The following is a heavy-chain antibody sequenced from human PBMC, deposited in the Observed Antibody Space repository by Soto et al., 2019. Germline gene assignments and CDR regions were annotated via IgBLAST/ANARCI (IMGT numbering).Heavy chain of an antibody. D-gene: IGHD6-19*01. CDR1: GYTFTSYG. CDR2: ISAYNGNL. CDR3: ARDPPYSGGWYAGFDP. Sequence: ASVKVSCKASGYTFTSYGISWVRQAPGQGLEWMGWISAYNGNLNYAKKLQGRVTLTTDSSTSTAYMELRSLRSDDTAVFYCARDPPYSGGWYAGFDPWGQGTLVTV. J-gene: IGHJ5*02. V-gene: IGHV1-18*01.